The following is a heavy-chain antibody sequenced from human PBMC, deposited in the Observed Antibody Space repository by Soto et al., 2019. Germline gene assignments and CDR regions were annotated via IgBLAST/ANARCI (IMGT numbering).Heavy chain of an antibody. CDR1: GGSISRGGYY. CDR3: ARGNYYDSRIYYFDY. Sequence: SETLSLTCTVSGGSISRGGYYWSWIRQHPGKGLEWIGYIYYSGSTYYNPSLKSRVTISVDTSKNQFSLKLSSVTAADTAVYYCARGNYYDSRIYYFDYWGQGTLVTVSS. D-gene: IGHD3-22*01. V-gene: IGHV4-31*03. J-gene: IGHJ4*02. CDR2: IYYSGST.